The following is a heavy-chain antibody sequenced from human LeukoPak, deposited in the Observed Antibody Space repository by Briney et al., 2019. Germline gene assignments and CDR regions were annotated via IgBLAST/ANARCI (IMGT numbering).Heavy chain of an antibody. J-gene: IGHJ4*02. CDR1: GFTFNSYA. D-gene: IGHD6-13*01. CDR2: IWFDGTNK. V-gene: IGHV3-33*01. CDR3: ARDPFGGSSWYTEISPYFDY. Sequence: GGSLRLSCAASGFTFNSYAMHWVRQAPGKGLEWVAGIWFDGTNKFHADSVKGRFTISRDNSKNTLYLQMNSLRAEDTAVYYCARDPFGGSSWYTEISPYFDYWGQGTLVTVSS.